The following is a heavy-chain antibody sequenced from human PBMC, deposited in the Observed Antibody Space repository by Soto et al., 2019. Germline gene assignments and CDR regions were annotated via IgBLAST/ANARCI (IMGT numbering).Heavy chain of an antibody. D-gene: IGHD3-9*01. CDR3: AKVDYDILTGSLPPNFDY. J-gene: IGHJ4*02. CDR2: ISGSGGST. Sequence: EVHLLESGGGLVQPGGSLRLSCAASGFTFSSYAMSWVRQAPGKGLEWVSAISGSGGSTYYADSVKGRFTISRDNSKNTLYLQMNSLRAEDTAVYYCAKVDYDILTGSLPPNFDYWGQGTLVTVSS. V-gene: IGHV3-23*01. CDR1: GFTFSSYA.